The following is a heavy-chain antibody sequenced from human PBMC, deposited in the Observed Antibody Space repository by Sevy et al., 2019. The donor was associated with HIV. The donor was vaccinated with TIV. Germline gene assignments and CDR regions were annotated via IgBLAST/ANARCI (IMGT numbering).Heavy chain of an antibody. D-gene: IGHD6-6*01. Sequence: SETLSLTCTVSGGSISSGGYYWSWIRQHPGKGLEWIGYIYYSGSTYYNPSLKSRVTISVDTSKNQFSLKLSSVTAADTAVYYCAGDFKYSGSPHAGGRVGYNWFDPWGQGTLVTVSS. V-gene: IGHV4-31*03. CDR2: IYYSGST. CDR1: GGSISSGGYY. J-gene: IGHJ5*02. CDR3: AGDFKYSGSPHAGGRVGYNWFDP.